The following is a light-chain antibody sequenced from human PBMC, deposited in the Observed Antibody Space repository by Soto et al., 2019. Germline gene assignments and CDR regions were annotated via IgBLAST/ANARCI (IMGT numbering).Light chain of an antibody. CDR3: CSYTTSSTLV. Sequence: QSALTQPASVSGSPGQSIAISCAGTISDISTYNHVSWYQQHPGKAPQLIIYEDINRPSGLSSRFSGSKSGNTASLTISGLQAEDEAAYFCCSYTTSSTLVCGTGTKLTVL. V-gene: IGLV2-14*01. CDR1: ISDISTYNH. CDR2: EDI. J-gene: IGLJ1*01.